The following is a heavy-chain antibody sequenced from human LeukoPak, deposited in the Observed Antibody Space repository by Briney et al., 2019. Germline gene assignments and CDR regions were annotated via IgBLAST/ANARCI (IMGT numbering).Heavy chain of an antibody. D-gene: IGHD1-14*01. V-gene: IGHV1-2*02. J-gene: IGHJ5*02. CDR2: ITPHNGGT. CDR3: ARTKNLYPGWFDP. Sequence: ASVKVSCKASGYTFAGYYIHWVRQAPGHGLEWMGWITPHNGGTNYAQKFQCGVTMTRDTSISTAYMELSRLRSDDTAVYYCARTKNLYPGWFDPWGQGTLVTVSS. CDR1: GYTFAGYY.